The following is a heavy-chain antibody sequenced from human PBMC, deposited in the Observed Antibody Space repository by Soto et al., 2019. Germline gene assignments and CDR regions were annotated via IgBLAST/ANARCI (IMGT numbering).Heavy chain of an antibody. CDR3: ARRWNWNDPPQYAFEI. D-gene: IGHD1-1*01. Sequence: GESLKISCKGSGYSFTSYWIGWVRQMPGKGLEWMGIIYPGDSDTRYSPSFQGQVTISADKSISTAYLQWSSLKASDTAMYYCARRWNWNDPPQYAFEIWGKGTMVPV. J-gene: IGHJ3*02. V-gene: IGHV5-51*01. CDR1: GYSFTSYW. CDR2: IYPGDSDT.